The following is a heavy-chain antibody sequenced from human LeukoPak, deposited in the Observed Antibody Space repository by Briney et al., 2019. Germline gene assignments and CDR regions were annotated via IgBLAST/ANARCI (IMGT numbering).Heavy chain of an antibody. CDR1: GFTFSSHS. V-gene: IGHV3-21*01. CDR3: ARNVYSSSCYDY. CDR2: ISSSSSYI. J-gene: IGHJ4*02. Sequence: PGGSLRLSCAASGFTFSSHSMNWVRQAPGKGLEWVSSISSSSSYIYYADSVKGRFTISRDNAKNPLYLQMNSLRAEDTAVYYCARNVYSSSCYDYWGQGTLVTVSS. D-gene: IGHD6-13*01.